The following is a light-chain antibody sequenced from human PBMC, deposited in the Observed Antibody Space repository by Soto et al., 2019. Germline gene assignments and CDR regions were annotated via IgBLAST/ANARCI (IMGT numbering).Light chain of an antibody. V-gene: IGLV2-11*01. Sequence: QSALTQPRSVSGSPGQSVTISCTGTSSDVGAYNFVSWYQQHPGRVPKLMIYDVSRRPSGVPDRFSGSKSGNTASLTISGLQGDDEDYYYVCSDAGRYTLVFGAGTKLTVL. J-gene: IGLJ3*02. CDR1: SSDVGAYNF. CDR2: DVS. CDR3: CSDAGRYTLV.